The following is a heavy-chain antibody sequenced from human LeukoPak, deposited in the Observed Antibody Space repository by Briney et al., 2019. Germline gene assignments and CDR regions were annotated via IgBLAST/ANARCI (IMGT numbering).Heavy chain of an antibody. V-gene: IGHV1-2*02. CDR1: GYTFTGYY. CDR2: INPNSGGT. Sequence: VASVKVSCKASGYTFTGYYMHWVRQAPGQGLEWMGWINPNSGGTNYAQKFQGRVTMTRDTSISTAYMELSRLRSDDTAVYYCARGYCSSTSCYWTYYYYYMDVWGKGTTVTVSS. CDR3: ARGYCSSTSCYWTYYYYYMDV. J-gene: IGHJ6*03. D-gene: IGHD2-2*01.